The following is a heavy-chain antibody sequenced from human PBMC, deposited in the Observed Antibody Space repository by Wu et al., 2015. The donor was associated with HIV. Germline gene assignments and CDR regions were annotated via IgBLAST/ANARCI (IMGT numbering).Heavy chain of an antibody. D-gene: IGHD2-15*01. CDR2: ISTYNGNT. CDR1: GYTFNNYG. Sequence: QVQLVQSGAEVKKPGASVKVSCKASGYTFNNYGINWVRQAPGQGLEWMGWISTYNGNTNYAQKVQGRVTMTTDTSTNTAYMELRSLRSDDTAVYYXARDRLLRSKLPADAFDIWAKGQWSPSLQ. CDR3: ARDRLLRSKLPADAFDI. J-gene: IGHJ3*02. V-gene: IGHV1-18*01.